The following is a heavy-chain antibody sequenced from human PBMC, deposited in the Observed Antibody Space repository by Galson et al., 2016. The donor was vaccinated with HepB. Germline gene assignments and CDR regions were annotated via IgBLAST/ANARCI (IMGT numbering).Heavy chain of an antibody. CDR2: ISSTGRTI. Sequence: SLRLSCAASGFTFSDYYMSWIRQAPGKGLEWVSYISSTGRTIYYADSVKGRFTISRDNAKNSLYLQMNSRRAEETAVYYCARGGPSPVAHFDYWGQGTLVTVSS. V-gene: IGHV3-11*04. D-gene: IGHD6-19*01. J-gene: IGHJ4*02. CDR3: ARGGPSPVAHFDY. CDR1: GFTFSDYY.